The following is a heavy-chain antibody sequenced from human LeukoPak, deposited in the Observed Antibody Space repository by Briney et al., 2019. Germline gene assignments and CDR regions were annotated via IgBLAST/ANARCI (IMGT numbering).Heavy chain of an antibody. CDR1: GFIFSSFA. V-gene: IGHV3-23*01. J-gene: IGHJ4*02. CDR3: AKKWRQLEFGY. CDR2: ISNSGDNT. D-gene: IGHD6-6*01. Sequence: GGSLRLSCAASGFIFSSFAMTWVRQAPGKGLEWVSFISNSGDNTYYADSVKGRFTVARDNSKNTLYLQMNSLRAEDTAVYYCAKKWRQLEFGYWGRGTLVTVSS.